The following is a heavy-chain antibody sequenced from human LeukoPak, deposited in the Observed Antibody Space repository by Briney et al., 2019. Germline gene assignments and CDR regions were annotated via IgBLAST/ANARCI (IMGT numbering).Heavy chain of an antibody. D-gene: IGHD3-22*01. CDR3: ARGGGGSINYYDSSGYYWD. CDR1: GGTFSSYA. J-gene: IGHJ4*02. Sequence: SVKVSCKASGGTFSSYAISWVRQAPGKGLEWMGGIIPIFGTANYAQKFQGRVTITTDESTSTAYMELSSLRSEDTAVYYCARGGGGSINYYDSSGYYWDWGQGTLVTVSS. V-gene: IGHV1-69*05. CDR2: IIPIFGTA.